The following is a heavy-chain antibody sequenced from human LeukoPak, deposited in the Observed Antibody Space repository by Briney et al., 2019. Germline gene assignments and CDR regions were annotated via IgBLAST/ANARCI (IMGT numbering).Heavy chain of an antibody. J-gene: IGHJ4*02. D-gene: IGHD1-1*01. Sequence: GGSLRLPCSASGFIFSSYAMHWVRQAPGKGLEYVSAISPNGGTTYYADSVKGRFGISRDNSKNVLYLQMSSLRPEDTAVYYCVPKGNEGYWGQGTLVTVSS. CDR1: GFIFSSYA. V-gene: IGHV3-64D*06. CDR2: ISPNGGTT. CDR3: VPKGNEGY.